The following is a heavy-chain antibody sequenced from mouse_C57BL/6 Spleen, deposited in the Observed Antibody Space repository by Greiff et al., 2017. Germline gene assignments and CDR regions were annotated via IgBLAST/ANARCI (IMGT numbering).Heavy chain of an antibody. V-gene: IGHV1-19*01. Sequence: VQLQQSGPVLVKPGASVKMSCKASGYTFTDYYMNWVKQSHGKSLEWIGVINPYNGGTSYNQKFKGKATLTVDKSSSTAYMELNSLTSEDSAVYYCARGGITTVVEGYFDYWGQGTTLTVSS. CDR3: ARGGITTVVEGYFDY. D-gene: IGHD1-1*01. J-gene: IGHJ2*01. CDR2: INPYNGGT. CDR1: GYTFTDYY.